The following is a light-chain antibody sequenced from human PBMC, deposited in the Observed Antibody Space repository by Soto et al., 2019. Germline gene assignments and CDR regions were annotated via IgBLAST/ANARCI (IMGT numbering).Light chain of an antibody. J-gene: IGKJ1*01. CDR2: DAS. V-gene: IGKV1-5*01. Sequence: DIQMTQSPSTLSASVGDRVAITCRASQSVHEYLAWYQQKPGKAPNLLTYDASTLQSGVPSRFSGSRTGTEFTLTLSSLQPADFATYYCQQYSSSPTFGQGTKVEIK. CDR3: QQYSSSPT. CDR1: QSVHEY.